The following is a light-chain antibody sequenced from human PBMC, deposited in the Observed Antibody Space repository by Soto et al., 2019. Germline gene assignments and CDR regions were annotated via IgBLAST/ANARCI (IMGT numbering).Light chain of an antibody. CDR2: AAS. Sequence: DLQMTQSPSSLSASVGERVTITCRAIQAVSNFVAWYQHRPGMAPKVLMYAASTLQTGVSSRFIGSGSGKDFTLTISRMRPEEFATYYCQQTRSALWTFGQGTRVDVK. J-gene: IGKJ1*01. V-gene: IGKV1-39*01. CDR1: QAVSNF. CDR3: QQTRSALWT.